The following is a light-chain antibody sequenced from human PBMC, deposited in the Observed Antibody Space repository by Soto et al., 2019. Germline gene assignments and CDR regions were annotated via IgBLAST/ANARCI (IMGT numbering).Light chain of an antibody. CDR3: SLYTSSSTV. V-gene: IGLV2-18*01. CDR1: SSDVGFYNH. Sequence: QSALTQPPSVSGSPGQSVTIPCTGTSSDVGFYNHISWYQQPPGTAPKLMIYEVSNRPSGVPDRFSGSKSGNTASLTISGLQAEDEADYYCSLYTSSSTVFGGGTKVTVL. J-gene: IGLJ2*01. CDR2: EVS.